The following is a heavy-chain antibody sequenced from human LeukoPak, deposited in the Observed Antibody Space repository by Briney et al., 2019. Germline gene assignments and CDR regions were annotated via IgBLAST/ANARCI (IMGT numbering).Heavy chain of an antibody. CDR3: ARHPGIVVVPAAITFYY. Sequence: PSETLSLTCAVSGYSISSGYYWGWIRQPPVKWLEWMGSIYHSGSTYYNPSLKSRVTISVDTSKNQFSLKLSSVTAADMAVYYCARHPGIVVVPAAITFYYWGQGTLVTVSS. J-gene: IGHJ4*02. D-gene: IGHD2-2*01. CDR2: IYHSGST. V-gene: IGHV4-38-2*01. CDR1: GYSISSGYY.